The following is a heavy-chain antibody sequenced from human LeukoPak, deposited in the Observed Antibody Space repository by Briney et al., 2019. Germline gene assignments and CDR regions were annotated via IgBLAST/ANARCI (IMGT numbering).Heavy chain of an antibody. V-gene: IGHV3-21*01. CDR2: ISSSSSYI. CDR1: GFTFSSYS. Sequence: NPGGSLRLSCAASGFTFSSYSMNWVRQAPGKGLEWVSSISSSSSYIYYADSVKGRFTISRDNAKNSLYLQVNSLRAEDTAVYYCARGHYDILTGYFGYWGQGTLVTVSS. D-gene: IGHD3-9*01. J-gene: IGHJ4*02. CDR3: ARGHYDILTGYFGY.